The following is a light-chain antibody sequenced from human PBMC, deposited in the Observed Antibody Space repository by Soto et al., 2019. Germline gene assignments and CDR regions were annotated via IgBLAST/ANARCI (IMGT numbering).Light chain of an antibody. Sequence: EIVMTQSPATLSVSPGERATLSCRASQSVSSNLAWYQHKPGQAPRLLISAASNRATGIPVRFSGSGSGTDFTLTISSLQSEDFAVYYCQQYSYWPYAFGQGTKLEIK. J-gene: IGKJ2*01. CDR2: AAS. V-gene: IGKV3-15*01. CDR1: QSVSSN. CDR3: QQYSYWPYA.